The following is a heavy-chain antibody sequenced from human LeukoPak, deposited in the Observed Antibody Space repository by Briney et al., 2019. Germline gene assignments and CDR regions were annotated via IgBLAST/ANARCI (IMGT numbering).Heavy chain of an antibody. CDR1: GYTFTGYY. Sequence: ASVKVSCKASGYTFTGYYMHWVRQAPGQGLEWMGWINPNSGGTNYAQKFQGRVTMTRDTSISTAYMELSRLRSDDTAVYYCTSEKNADFWRGYFSFDNWGQGTLVTVSS. CDR3: TSEKNADFWRGYFSFDN. CDR2: INPNSGGT. J-gene: IGHJ4*02. V-gene: IGHV1-2*02. D-gene: IGHD3-3*01.